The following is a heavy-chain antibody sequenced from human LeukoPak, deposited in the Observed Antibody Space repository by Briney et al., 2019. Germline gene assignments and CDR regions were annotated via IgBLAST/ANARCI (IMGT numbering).Heavy chain of an antibody. Sequence: PSEALSLTCAVHGGSFRGYYWSWIRQPPGKGLEWIGEINQSGETNYNPSLMSRVTISEDTSNNQFSLTLTSVTAADTAVYYCARGARGDTPYNWFDPWGQGTLVTVSS. D-gene: IGHD2-21*02. CDR2: INQSGET. CDR1: GGSFRGYY. J-gene: IGHJ5*02. V-gene: IGHV4-34*01. CDR3: ARGARGDTPYNWFDP.